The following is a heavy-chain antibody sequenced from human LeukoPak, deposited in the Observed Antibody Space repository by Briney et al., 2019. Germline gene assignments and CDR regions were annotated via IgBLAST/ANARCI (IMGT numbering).Heavy chain of an antibody. CDR1: GYTFRDYF. CDR2: INPNSGGT. V-gene: IGHV1-2*06. J-gene: IGHJ3*02. D-gene: IGHD6-19*01. Sequence: ASVKVSCKASGYTFRDYFMFWVRQAPGQGLEWMGRINPNSGGTKYAQKFQGRVTMTRDTSISTAYMELSGLRSDDAAVFYCARGFSSGRFGSDIWGPGTVVAVSS. CDR3: ARGFSSGRFGSDI.